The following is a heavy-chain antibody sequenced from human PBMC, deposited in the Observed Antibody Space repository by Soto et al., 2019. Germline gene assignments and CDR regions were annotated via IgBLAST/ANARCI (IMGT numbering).Heavy chain of an antibody. J-gene: IGHJ6*02. CDR1: GYSFTSYS. CDR2: IDPSDSYA. CDR3: ARHGDLDYYYGMDV. Sequence: GEPLKISRKGSGYSFTSYSISWVRQMPGKGLEWMGRIDPSDSYANYSPSFQGHGTISADKSISTAYLQWSSLKASDIDMYYCARHGDLDYYYGMDVWGQGTTVTVSS. D-gene: IGHD7-27*01. V-gene: IGHV5-10-1*01.